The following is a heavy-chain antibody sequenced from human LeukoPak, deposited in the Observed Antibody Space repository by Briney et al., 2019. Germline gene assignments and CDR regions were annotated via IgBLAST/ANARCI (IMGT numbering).Heavy chain of an antibody. Sequence: GGSLRLSCAASGFTFSGYGMHWVRQAPGKGLEWVAVISYDGSNKYYADSGKGRFTISRDNSKNTLYLQMNSLRAEDTAVYYCAKSRPNDYDILTGYDYWGQGTLVTVSS. V-gene: IGHV3-30*18. CDR1: GFTFSGYG. CDR2: ISYDGSNK. J-gene: IGHJ4*02. CDR3: AKSRPNDYDILTGYDY. D-gene: IGHD3-9*01.